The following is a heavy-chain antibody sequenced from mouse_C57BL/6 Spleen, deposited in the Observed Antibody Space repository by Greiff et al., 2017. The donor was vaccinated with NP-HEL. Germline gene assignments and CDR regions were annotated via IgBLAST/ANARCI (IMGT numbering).Heavy chain of an antibody. CDR1: GYTFTSYW. D-gene: IGHD1-1*01. CDR2: IDPSDSYT. CDR3: ARGLTTVVGAMDY. J-gene: IGHJ4*01. V-gene: IGHV1-69*01. Sequence: VQLQQPGAELVMPGASVKLSCKASGYTFTSYWMHWVKQRPGQGLEWIGEIDPSDSYTNYNQKFKGKSTLTVDKSSSTAYMQLSSLTSEDSAVYYCARGLTTVVGAMDYWGQGTSVTVSS.